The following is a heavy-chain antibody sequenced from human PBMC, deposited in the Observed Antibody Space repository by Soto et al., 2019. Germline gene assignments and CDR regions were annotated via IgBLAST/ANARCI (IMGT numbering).Heavy chain of an antibody. Sequence: QVQLVESGGGVVQPGRSLRLSCAASGFTFSSYGMHWVRQAPGKGLEWVAVILYDGSNKYYADSVKGRFTISRDNSKNTLYLQMNSLRAEDTAVYYCARDRYSSGWYDLDYWGQGTLVTVSS. J-gene: IGHJ4*02. CDR1: GFTFSSYG. V-gene: IGHV3-33*01. CDR3: ARDRYSSGWYDLDY. CDR2: ILYDGSNK. D-gene: IGHD6-19*01.